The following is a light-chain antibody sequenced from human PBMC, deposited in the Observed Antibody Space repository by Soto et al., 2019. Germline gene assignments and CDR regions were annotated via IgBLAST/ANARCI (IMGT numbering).Light chain of an antibody. J-gene: IGLJ2*01. CDR3: CSYAGSYVV. CDR2: DVS. Sequence: QSALTQPRSVSGCPGQSVTISCTGTSSDVGGYNYVSWYQQHPGKAPKLMIYDVSKRPSGVPDRFSGSKSGNTASLTISGLQAEDEADYYCCSYAGSYVVFGGGTKVTVL. CDR1: SSDVGGYNY. V-gene: IGLV2-11*01.